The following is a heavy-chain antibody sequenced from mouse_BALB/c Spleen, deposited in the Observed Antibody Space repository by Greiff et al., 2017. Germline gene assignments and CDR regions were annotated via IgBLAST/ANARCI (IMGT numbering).Heavy chain of an antibody. V-gene: IGHV2-2*02. J-gene: IGHJ4*01. Sequence: VKLQESGPGLVQPSQSLSITCTVSGFSLTSYGVHWVRQSPGKGLEWLGVIWSGGSTDYNAAFISRLSISKDNSKSQVFFKMNSLQANDTAIYYCARKDDYDEGFYYYAMDYWGQGTSVTVSS. CDR1: GFSLTSYG. CDR2: IWSGGST. CDR3: ARKDDYDEGFYYYAMDY. D-gene: IGHD2-4*01.